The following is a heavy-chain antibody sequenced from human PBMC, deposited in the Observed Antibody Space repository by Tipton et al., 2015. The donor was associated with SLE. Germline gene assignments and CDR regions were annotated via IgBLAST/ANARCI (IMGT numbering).Heavy chain of an antibody. CDR3: ARLPRRDGYNRQMDY. D-gene: IGHD5-24*01. Sequence: TLSLTCTVSGGSISSYYWSWIRQPPGKGLEWIGDIYYSGSTNYNPSLKSRVTISVDTSKNQFSLKLSSVTAADTAVYYCARLPRRDGYNRQMDYWGQGTLVTVSS. V-gene: IGHV4-59*01. CDR2: IYYSGST. CDR1: GGSISSYY. J-gene: IGHJ4*02.